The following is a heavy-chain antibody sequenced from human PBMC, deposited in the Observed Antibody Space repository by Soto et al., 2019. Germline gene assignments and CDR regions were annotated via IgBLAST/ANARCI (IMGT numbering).Heavy chain of an antibody. CDR1: GYSFTRYW. CDR3: ARTSMQSRGYSYGHGGMDV. Sequence: GESLKISCKGSGYSFTRYWISWVRQMPGKGLEWMGRIDPSDSYTNYSPSFQGHVTISADKSISTAYLQWSSLKASDAAMYYCARTSMQSRGYSYGHGGMDVWGQGTTVTVSS. CDR2: IDPSDSYT. V-gene: IGHV5-10-1*01. D-gene: IGHD5-18*01. J-gene: IGHJ6*02.